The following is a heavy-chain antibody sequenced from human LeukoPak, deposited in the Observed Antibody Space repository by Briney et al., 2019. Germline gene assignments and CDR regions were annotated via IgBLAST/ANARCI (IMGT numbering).Heavy chain of an antibody. CDR1: GFTFSSYS. Sequence: PGGSLRLSCAASGFTFSSYSMNWVRQAPGKGLEWVSSISSSSSYIYYADSVKGRFTVSRDNAKNSVYLEMKSLRVEDTAIYYCARFTRSASYEVYWGQGTLVTVSS. CDR3: ARFTRSASYEVY. J-gene: IGHJ4*02. CDR2: ISSSSSYI. V-gene: IGHV3-21*01. D-gene: IGHD3-10*01.